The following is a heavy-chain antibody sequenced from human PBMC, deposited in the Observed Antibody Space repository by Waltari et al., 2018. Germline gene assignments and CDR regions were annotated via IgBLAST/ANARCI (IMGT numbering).Heavy chain of an antibody. CDR3: AAPSITMIVGSLSDAFDI. D-gene: IGHD3-22*01. J-gene: IGHJ3*02. CDR1: GYSFTSYW. Sequence: EVQLVQSGAEVKKPGESLKISCKGSGYSFTSYWIGWVRQMPGKGLEWMGIIYPGDSDTRYSPSFQGQVTISADKSISTAYLQWSSLKASDTAMYYCAAPSITMIVGSLSDAFDIWGQGTMVTVSS. V-gene: IGHV5-51*03. CDR2: IYPGDSDT.